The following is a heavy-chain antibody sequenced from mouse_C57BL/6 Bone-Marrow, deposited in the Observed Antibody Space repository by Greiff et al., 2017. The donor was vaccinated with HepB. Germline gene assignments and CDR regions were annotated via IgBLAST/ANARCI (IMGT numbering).Heavy chain of an antibody. V-gene: IGHV1-64*01. Sequence: QVQLKQPGAELVKPGASVKLSCKASGYTFTSYWTHWVKQRPGQGLEWIGMIHPNSGSTNYNEKFKSKATLTVDKSSSTAYMQLSSLTSEDSAVYYCARPYYDYDVVNYYAMDYWGQGTSVTVSS. CDR3: ARPYYDYDVVNYYAMDY. D-gene: IGHD2-4*01. CDR2: IHPNSGST. CDR1: GYTFTSYW. J-gene: IGHJ4*01.